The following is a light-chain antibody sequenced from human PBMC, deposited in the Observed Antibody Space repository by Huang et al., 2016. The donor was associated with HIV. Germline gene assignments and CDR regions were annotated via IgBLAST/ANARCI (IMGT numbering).Light chain of an antibody. CDR3: MQALQTPPT. V-gene: IGKV2-28*01. CDR1: QSLLHSNGYNY. CDR2: LGS. Sequence: DIVMTQSPLSLPVTPGEPASISCSSSQSLLHSNGYNYLDWYLQKPGQSPQLLIYLGSSRASGVPDRFSGSGSGTDFTLKISRVEAEDVGVYYCMQALQTPPTFGQGTKVEMK. J-gene: IGKJ1*01.